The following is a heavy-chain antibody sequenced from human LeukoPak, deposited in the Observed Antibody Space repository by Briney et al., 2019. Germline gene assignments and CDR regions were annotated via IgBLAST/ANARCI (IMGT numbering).Heavy chain of an antibody. CDR2: MYLSGTT. Sequence: SGTLSLTCTVSGDSISSLDLWSWVRQPPGKGLEWIGEMYLSGTTHSNPSVKSRVTISIDKSKNQFFLNLSSVTAADTAVYYCAGLVGRYSSGLYYYYFDYWGQGTLVTVSS. CDR3: AGLVGRYSSGLYYYYFDY. CDR1: GDSISSLDL. D-gene: IGHD3-22*01. V-gene: IGHV4-4*02. J-gene: IGHJ4*02.